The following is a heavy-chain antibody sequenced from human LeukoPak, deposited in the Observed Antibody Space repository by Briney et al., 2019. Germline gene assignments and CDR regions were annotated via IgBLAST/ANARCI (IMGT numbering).Heavy chain of an antibody. Sequence: KASETLSLTCAVYGGSFSGYYWSWIRQPPGKGLEWIGEINHSGSTNYNPSLKSRVTISVDTSKNQFSLKLSSVTAADTAVYYCASCLRGYSYGDWGQGTLVTVSS. CDR1: GGSFSGYY. CDR3: ASCLRGYSYGD. V-gene: IGHV4-34*01. CDR2: INHSGST. D-gene: IGHD5-18*01. J-gene: IGHJ4*02.